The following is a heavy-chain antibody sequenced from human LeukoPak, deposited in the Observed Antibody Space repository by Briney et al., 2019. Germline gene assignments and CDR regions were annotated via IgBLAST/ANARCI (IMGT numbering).Heavy chain of an antibody. CDR1: GFTFSSYW. CDR2: FSASDGSR. D-gene: IGHD4-23*01. CDR3: AKNIGGFDY. V-gene: IGHV3-23*01. J-gene: IGHJ4*02. Sequence: GGSLRLSCAASGFTFSSYWMSWVRQAPGEGLEWVSGFSASDGSRYYADSVKGRFTISRDNSKNTLYLQMNSLRAEDTAVYYCAKNIGGFDYWGQGTLVTVSS.